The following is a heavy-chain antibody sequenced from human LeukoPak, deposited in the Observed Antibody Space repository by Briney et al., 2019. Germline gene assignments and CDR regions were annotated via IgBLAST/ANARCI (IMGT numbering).Heavy chain of an antibody. Sequence: GASVKVSCKASGYTFTSYAMHWVRQAPGQRLEWMGWINAGNGNTKYSQKFQGRVSITRDTSASTAYMELSSLRSEDTAVYYCARASGSWVAFDIWGQGTMVTVSS. CDR3: ARASGSWVAFDI. J-gene: IGHJ3*02. V-gene: IGHV1-3*01. D-gene: IGHD1-26*01. CDR2: INAGNGNT. CDR1: GYTFTSYA.